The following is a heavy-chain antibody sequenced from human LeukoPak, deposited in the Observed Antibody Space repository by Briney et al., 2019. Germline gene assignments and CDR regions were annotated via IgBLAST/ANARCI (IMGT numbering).Heavy chain of an antibody. J-gene: IGHJ6*02. CDR2: IVVGSGNT. V-gene: IGHV1-58*02. Sequence: SVKVSFKASGFTFTSSAMQWVRQARGQRPEWVGWIVVGSGNTNYAQKFQERVTIARDMSTSTAYMELSSLRSEDTAVYYCAAARDLRYLGGMDVWGQGTTVTVSS. CDR1: GFTFTSSA. D-gene: IGHD3-9*01. CDR3: AAARDLRYLGGMDV.